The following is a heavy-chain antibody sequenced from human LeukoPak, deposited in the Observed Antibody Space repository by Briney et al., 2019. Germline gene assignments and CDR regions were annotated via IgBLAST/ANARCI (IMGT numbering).Heavy chain of an antibody. J-gene: IGHJ4*02. Sequence: GGSLRLSCAASGLTFSSYSMNWVRQAPGKGLEWVSSISSSSSYIYYADSVKGRFTISRDNAKNSLYLQMNSLRAEDTAVYYCARVLTYYDILTGYYYFDYWGQGTLVTVSS. V-gene: IGHV3-21*01. CDR3: ARVLTYYDILTGYYYFDY. CDR1: GLTFSSYS. CDR2: ISSSSSYI. D-gene: IGHD3-9*01.